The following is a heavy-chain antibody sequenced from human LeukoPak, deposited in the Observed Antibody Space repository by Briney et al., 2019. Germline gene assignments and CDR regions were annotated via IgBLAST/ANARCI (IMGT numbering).Heavy chain of an antibody. CDR1: GDGVSSNSVA. CDR3: ARAFPTNAFDI. Sequence: SQTLSLTCAISGDGVSSNSVAWNWIRQSPSRGLEWLGRTYYRSEWYSEYALSVKSRITINPDTSKNQFSLQLNSVTPEDTAVYYCARAFPTNAFDIWGQGTMVTVSS. J-gene: IGHJ3*02. V-gene: IGHV6-1*01. CDR2: TYYRSEWYS.